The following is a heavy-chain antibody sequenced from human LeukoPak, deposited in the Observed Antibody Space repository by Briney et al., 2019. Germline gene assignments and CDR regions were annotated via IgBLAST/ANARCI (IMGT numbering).Heavy chain of an antibody. CDR2: INHSGST. Sequence: SETLSLTCAVYGGSFSGYYWSWIRQPPGKGLEWIGEINHSGSTNYNPSLKSRVTISVDTSKNQFSLKLSSVTAADTAVYYCARRGYYDRGAFDIWGQGTMVTVSS. CDR1: GGSFSGYY. D-gene: IGHD3-22*01. J-gene: IGHJ3*02. V-gene: IGHV4-34*01. CDR3: ARRGYYDRGAFDI.